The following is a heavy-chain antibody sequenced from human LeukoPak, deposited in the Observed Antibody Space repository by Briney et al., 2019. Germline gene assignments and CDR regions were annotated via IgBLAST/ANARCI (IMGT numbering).Heavy chain of an antibody. Sequence: GASVKVSCKASGGTFSSYAISWVRQAPGQGLEWMGGIIPIFGTANYAQKFQGRVTITADESTSTAYMELSSLRSEDTAVYYCARSGGGYDFWSGYPYYFDYCGQGTLVTVSS. D-gene: IGHD3-3*01. V-gene: IGHV1-69*13. CDR2: IIPIFGTA. J-gene: IGHJ4*02. CDR1: GGTFSSYA. CDR3: ARSGGGYDFWSGYPYYFDY.